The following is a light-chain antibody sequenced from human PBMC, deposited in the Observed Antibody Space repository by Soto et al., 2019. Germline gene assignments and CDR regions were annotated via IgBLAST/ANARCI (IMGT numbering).Light chain of an antibody. CDR1: SSDVGGYNY. J-gene: IGLJ1*01. Sequence: QSALTQPASVSGSPGQSITISCTGTSSDVGGYNYVSWYQQHPGKAPKDMIYEVSNRPSGVSNRFSGSKSGNTASLTISGLHAEDEADYYCSSYTSSSLYVFGTGTKLTVL. CDR2: EVS. V-gene: IGLV2-14*01. CDR3: SSYTSSSLYV.